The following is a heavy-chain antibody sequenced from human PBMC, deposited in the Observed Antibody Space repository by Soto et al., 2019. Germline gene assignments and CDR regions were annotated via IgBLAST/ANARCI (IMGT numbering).Heavy chain of an antibody. CDR3: ARQGIDSLNYDFWSFDD. J-gene: IGHJ5*02. CDR2: IYYSGST. D-gene: IGHD3-3*01. CDR1: GGSISSYY. Sequence: KPSETLSLTCTVSGGSISSYYWSWIRQPPGKGLEWIGYIYYSGSTNYNPSLKSRVTISVDTSKNQFSLKLSSVTAADTAVYYCARQGIDSLNYDFWSFDDWGQVTLFTV. V-gene: IGHV4-59*08.